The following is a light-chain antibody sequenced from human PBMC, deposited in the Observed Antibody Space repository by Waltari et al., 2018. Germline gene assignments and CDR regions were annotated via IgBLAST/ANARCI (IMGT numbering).Light chain of an antibody. CDR3: NSYTGSSSWV. Sequence: QSALTQPASVSGSPGQSITISCTGTSSDVGFYNYVSWYQQHPDKAPKHMICDVSGLPASVSNRCSRSKSGNTAFLTISGLQAEDEAYYYCNSYTGSSSWVFGGGTKLTVL. V-gene: IGLV2-14*01. J-gene: IGLJ3*02. CDR1: SSDVGFYNY. CDR2: DVS.